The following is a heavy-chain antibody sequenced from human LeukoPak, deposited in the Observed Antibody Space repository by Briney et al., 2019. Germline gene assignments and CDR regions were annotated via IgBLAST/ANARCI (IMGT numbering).Heavy chain of an antibody. CDR3: ARGDIVATILDY. D-gene: IGHD5-12*01. CDR1: GGSISSSSYY. V-gene: IGHV4-39*07. Sequence: SETLSLTCTVSGGSISSSSYYWGWIRQPPGKGLEWIGSIYYSGSTYYNPSLKSRVTISVDTSKNQFSLKLSSVTAADTAVYYCARGDIVATILDYWGQGTLVTVSS. CDR2: IYYSGST. J-gene: IGHJ4*02.